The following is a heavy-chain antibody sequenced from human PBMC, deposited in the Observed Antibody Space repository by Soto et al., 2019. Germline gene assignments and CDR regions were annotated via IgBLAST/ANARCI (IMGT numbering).Heavy chain of an antibody. D-gene: IGHD5-18*01. V-gene: IGHV3-23*01. Sequence: GGSLRLSCAASGFTFSSYAMSWVRQAPGKGLEWVSTISGSDGRTYSTDSVKGRFTISRDNSRNTAYLQMNSLRVEDTAVYYCAKGVSQYTPLALFDYWGRGTLVTV. CDR3: AKGVSQYTPLALFDY. CDR2: ISGSDGRT. J-gene: IGHJ4*02. CDR1: GFTFSSYA.